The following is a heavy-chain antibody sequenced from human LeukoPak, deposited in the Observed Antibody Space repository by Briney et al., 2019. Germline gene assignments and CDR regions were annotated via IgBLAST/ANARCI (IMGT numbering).Heavy chain of an antibody. V-gene: IGHV3-23*01. D-gene: IGHD3-9*01. Sequence: GFSLRLSCAASGFTFSSYSMSWVRQAPGKGLDGVSAISGSGGSTYYADSVKGRFTISSDNSKNTLYLQMNSLRAEDTAVYYCAKGNDILTGPIDYWGQGTLVTVSS. CDR3: AKGNDILTGPIDY. CDR2: ISGSGGST. J-gene: IGHJ4*02. CDR1: GFTFSSYS.